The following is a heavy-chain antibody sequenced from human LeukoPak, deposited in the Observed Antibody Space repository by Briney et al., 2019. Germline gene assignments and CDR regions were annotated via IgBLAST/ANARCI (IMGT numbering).Heavy chain of an antibody. CDR3: TGNYYGSGSYADFYY. Sequence: GGSLRLSCAASGFTFSGSALHWVRQASGRGLEGVGRIRSTANGYATAYAASVKGRFTISRDDSKNTAYLQMDSLKTEDTAVYYCTGNYYGSGSYADFYYWGQGTLVTVSS. J-gene: IGHJ4*02. V-gene: IGHV3-73*01. CDR2: IRSTANGYAT. CDR1: GFTFSGSA. D-gene: IGHD3-10*01.